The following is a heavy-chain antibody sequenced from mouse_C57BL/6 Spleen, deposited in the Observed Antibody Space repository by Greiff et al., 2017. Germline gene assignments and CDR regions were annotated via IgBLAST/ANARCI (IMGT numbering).Heavy chain of an antibody. Sequence: EVQVVESGPGLVKPSQSLSLTCSVTGYSITSGYYWNWIRQFPGNKLEWMGYISYDGSNNYNPSLKNRISITRDTSKNQFFLKLNSVTTEDTATYYCARDRGDDWYFDVWGTGTTVTVSS. CDR2: ISYDGSN. CDR3: ARDRGDDWYFDV. CDR1: GYSITSGYY. V-gene: IGHV3-6*01. D-gene: IGHD3-3*01. J-gene: IGHJ1*03.